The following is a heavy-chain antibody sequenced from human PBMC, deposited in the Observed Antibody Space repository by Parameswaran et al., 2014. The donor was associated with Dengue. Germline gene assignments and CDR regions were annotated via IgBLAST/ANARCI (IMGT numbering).Heavy chain of an antibody. D-gene: IGHD6-6*01. J-gene: IGHJ3*02. Sequence: RWIRQPPGKGLEWIGYIYYSGSTYYNPSLKSRVTISVDTSKNQFSLKLSSVTAADTAVYYCARLGYSSSSLAFDIWGQGTMVTVSS. CDR3: ARLGYSSSSLAFDI. V-gene: IGHV4-31*02. CDR2: IYYSGST.